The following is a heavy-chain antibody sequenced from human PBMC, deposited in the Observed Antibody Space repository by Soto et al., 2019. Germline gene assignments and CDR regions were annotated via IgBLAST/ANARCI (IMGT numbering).Heavy chain of an antibody. Sequence: HVPLVQSGAEVKKPGASLKVSCKASGYTFISYGVSWVRQAPGQGLEWLGWISPYNGNTNYAQKFQGXITMTTDTXXXXXXXXXXXXRTDDTAVYYCARDQTKWLTDAFDIWGQGTMVVVSS. CDR1: GYTFISYG. D-gene: IGHD5-12*01. V-gene: IGHV1-18*01. CDR2: ISPYNGNT. J-gene: IGHJ3*02. CDR3: ARDQTKWLTDAFDI.